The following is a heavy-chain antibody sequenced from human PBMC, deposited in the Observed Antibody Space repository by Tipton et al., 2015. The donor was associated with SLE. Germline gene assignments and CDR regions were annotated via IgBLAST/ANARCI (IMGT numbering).Heavy chain of an antibody. Sequence: TLSLTCTVSGGSISSSSYYWGWIRQPPGKGLEWIGSIYYSGSANYNPSLKTRVTMSVDTSKHQFSLKLHSVTAADTAVYYCARGLYYYYGMDVWGQGTTVTVSS. CDR2: IYYSGSA. CDR3: ARGLYYYYGMDV. V-gene: IGHV4-39*07. CDR1: GGSISSSSYY. J-gene: IGHJ6*02.